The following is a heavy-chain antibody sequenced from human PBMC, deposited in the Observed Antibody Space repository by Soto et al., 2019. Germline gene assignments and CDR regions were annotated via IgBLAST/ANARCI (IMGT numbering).Heavy chain of an antibody. D-gene: IGHD5-18*01. CDR1: GGSINNGNYY. CDR2: IYYSGGT. V-gene: IGHV4-30-4*01. J-gene: IGHJ4*02. CDR3: ARVPFGYAYGYLDY. Sequence: SETLSLTCTVSGGSINNGNYYWTWIHQPPGKGLEWIGYIYYSGGTYYNPSLKSQVTISIDTSKNQFSLQLTSVTAADTAVYYCARVPFGYAYGYLDYWGQGILVTVSS.